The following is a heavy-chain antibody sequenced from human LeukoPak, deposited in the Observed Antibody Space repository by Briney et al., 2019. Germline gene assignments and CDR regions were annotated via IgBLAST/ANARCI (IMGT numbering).Heavy chain of an antibody. J-gene: IGHJ6*03. Sequence: ASVKVSCKTSEYTFSGYYIHWVRQAPGQGLEWMGWIDPNSGGTKYTEEFQGRVSMTRDTSITTAYMELSRLKYDDTAVYYCAGDLDRREHLANYHYYMDVWGKGTSVTVSS. CDR1: EYTFSGYY. CDR2: IDPNSGGT. D-gene: IGHD1-26*01. CDR3: AGDLDRREHLANYHYYMDV. V-gene: IGHV1-2*02.